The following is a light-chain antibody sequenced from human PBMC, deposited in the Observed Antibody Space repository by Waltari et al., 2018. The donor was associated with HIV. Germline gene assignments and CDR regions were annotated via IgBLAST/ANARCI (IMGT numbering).Light chain of an antibody. CDR3: AAWDDSLNGVV. J-gene: IGLJ2*01. V-gene: IGLV1-44*01. CDR2: SNT. Sequence: VLTQPPSASGPPGPRVTISCYGRSSNIRSNTVHRYQQLPGTAPKPLIYSNTQRPSWVAHRFSGSKSGTSASLAISGLQSEDEADYCCAAWDDSLNGVVFGGGTKLTVL. CDR1: SSNIRSNT.